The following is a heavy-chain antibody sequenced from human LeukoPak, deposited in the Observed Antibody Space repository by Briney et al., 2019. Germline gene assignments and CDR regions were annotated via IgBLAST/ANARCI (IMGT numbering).Heavy chain of an antibody. CDR3: ARAPTISRNGY. Sequence: SETLSLTCSVSGGSISSYHWSWIRQPAGKGLEWIGRIYTGGSTSYNPSLKSRVTLSLDTSKNQFSLKLSSVTAADTAVYYCARAPTISRNGYWGQGTLVTVSS. CDR2: IYTGGST. D-gene: IGHD3-3*01. J-gene: IGHJ4*02. V-gene: IGHV4-4*07. CDR1: GGSISSYH.